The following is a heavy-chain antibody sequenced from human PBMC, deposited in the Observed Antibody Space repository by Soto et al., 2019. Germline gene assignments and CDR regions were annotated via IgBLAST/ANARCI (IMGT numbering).Heavy chain of an antibody. D-gene: IGHD3-9*01. CDR2: MYYSGST. V-gene: IGHV4-30-2*02. CDR1: GGSISSGGYS. J-gene: IGHJ4*02. CDR3: ASVLLSDPSDSYYDILTGLHGVFDY. Sequence: SETLSLTCAVSGGSISSGGYSWSWIRQPPGKGLEWIGYMYYSGSTNYNPSLKSRVTISVDRSKNQFSLKLSSVTAADTAVYYCASVLLSDPSDSYYDILTGLHGVFDYWGQGTLVTVSS.